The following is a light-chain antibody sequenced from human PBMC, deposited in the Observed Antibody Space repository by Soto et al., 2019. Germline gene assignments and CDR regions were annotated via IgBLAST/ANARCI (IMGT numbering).Light chain of an antibody. CDR3: QQYESLPLT. V-gene: IGKV1-39*01. Sequence: PSSLSASVRYRVTITCRASQSISSYLNWYQQKPGKAPKLLIYAASSLRSGVPSRFSGSGSGTDFTLTISCLQPEDFATYYCQQYESLPLTFGQGTRLEIK. CDR2: AAS. J-gene: IGKJ5*01. CDR1: QSISSY.